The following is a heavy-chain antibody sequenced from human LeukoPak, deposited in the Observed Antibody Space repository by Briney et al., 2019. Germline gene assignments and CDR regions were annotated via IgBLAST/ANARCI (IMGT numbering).Heavy chain of an antibody. Sequence: GASVKVSCKASGYTFTSYYMHWVRQAPGQGLEWMGIINPSGGSTSYAQKFQGRVTITADKSTSTAYMELSSLRSEDTAVYYCARDGGIVGVWYFDLWGRGTLVTVSS. CDR2: INPSGGST. CDR1: GYTFTSYY. CDR3: ARDGGIVGVWYFDL. D-gene: IGHD1-26*01. J-gene: IGHJ2*01. V-gene: IGHV1-46*01.